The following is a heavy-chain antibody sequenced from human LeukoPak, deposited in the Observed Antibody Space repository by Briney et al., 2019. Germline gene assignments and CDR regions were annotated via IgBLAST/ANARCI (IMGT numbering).Heavy chain of an antibody. CDR3: AAPTVTTDDAFDI. V-gene: IGHV1-58*01. CDR1: GFTFTSSA. CDR2: IVVGSGNT. J-gene: IGHJ3*02. Sequence: SVTVSCTASGFTFTSSAVQWVRQARGQRLEWIGWIVVGSGNTNYAQKFQERVTITRDMSTSTAYMELSSLRSEDTAVYYCAAPTVTTDDAFDIWGQGTMVTVSS. D-gene: IGHD4-17*01.